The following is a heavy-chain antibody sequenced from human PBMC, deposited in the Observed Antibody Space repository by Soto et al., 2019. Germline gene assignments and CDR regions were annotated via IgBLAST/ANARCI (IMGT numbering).Heavy chain of an antibody. V-gene: IGHV1-69*12. D-gene: IGHD2-21*02. CDR2: IIPIFGTA. Sequence: QVQLVQSEAEVKKPGSSVKVSCKASGGTFSSYAISWVRQAPGQGLEWMGGIIPIFGTANYAQKFQGRVTITADESTSTAYMELSSLRSEDTAVYYCARGSANCGGDCYNYYYYGMDVWGQGTTVTVSS. CDR3: ARGSANCGGDCYNYYYYGMDV. J-gene: IGHJ6*02. CDR1: GGTFSSYA.